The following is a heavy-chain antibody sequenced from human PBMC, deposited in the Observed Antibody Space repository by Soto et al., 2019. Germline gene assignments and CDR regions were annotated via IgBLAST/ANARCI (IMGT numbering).Heavy chain of an antibody. J-gene: IGHJ6*02. D-gene: IGHD2-2*03. CDR3: ARRLDYYYGMDV. V-gene: IGHV5-51*01. Sequence: GESLKISCKGXXYSFTNYWIXWVRXMPGKGLEWMGIIYPGDSDTRYSPSFQGQVTISADKSISTAYLQWSSLKASDTAMYYCARRLDYYYGMDVWXQGTTVTVS. CDR2: IYPGDSDT. CDR1: XYSFTNYW.